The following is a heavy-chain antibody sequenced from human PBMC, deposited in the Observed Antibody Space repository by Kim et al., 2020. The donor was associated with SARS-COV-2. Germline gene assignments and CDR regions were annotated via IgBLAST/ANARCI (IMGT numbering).Heavy chain of an antibody. Sequence: GSLRLSCAASGFTFSGYWMSWVRQAPGKGLEWVANIKQDGSEKYYVDSVKGRFTISRDNAKNSLYLQMNSLRAEDTAVYYCARDGPRDYWGQGTLVTVSS. CDR3: ARDGPRDY. CDR2: IKQDGSEK. CDR1: GFTFSGYW. J-gene: IGHJ4*02. V-gene: IGHV3-7*03.